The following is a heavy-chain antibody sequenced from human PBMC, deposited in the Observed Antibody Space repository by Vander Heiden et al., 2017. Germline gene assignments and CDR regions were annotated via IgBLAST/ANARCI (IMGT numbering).Heavy chain of an antibody. Sequence: EVQLLESGGGLVQPGGSLRLSCAASGFTCSSYAMGWVRQAPGKGLEWVSAISGSGGSTYYADSVKGRFTISRDNSKNTLYLQMNSLRAEDTAVYYCAKGLVVPAARSYYFDYWGQGTLVTVSS. D-gene: IGHD2-2*01. CDR3: AKGLVVPAARSYYFDY. CDR2: ISGSGGST. J-gene: IGHJ4*02. CDR1: GFTCSSYA. V-gene: IGHV3-23*01.